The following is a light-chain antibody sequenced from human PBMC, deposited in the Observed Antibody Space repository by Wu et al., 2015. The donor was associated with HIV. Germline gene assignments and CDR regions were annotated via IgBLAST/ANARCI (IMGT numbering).Light chain of an antibody. J-gene: IGKJ5*01. V-gene: IGKV3-20*01. CDR2: GAS. CDR3: QQYDTSIT. Sequence: EIVLTQSPVTLPLSPGERATLSCRASQSISGNYVAWYQQRPGQAPRLLIYGASNRATGIPDRFSGGGSGTDFTLTITRLEPEDFAVYYCQQYDTSITFGQGTRLDIK. CDR1: QSISGNY.